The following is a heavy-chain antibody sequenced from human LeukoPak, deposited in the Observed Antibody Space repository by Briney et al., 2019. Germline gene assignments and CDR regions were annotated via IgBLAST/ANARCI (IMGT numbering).Heavy chain of an antibody. CDR3: ARGHFWSGYFRELTHWYFDL. CDR1: GGSFSGYY. Sequence: PSETLSLTCAVYGGSFSGYYWTWIRQPPGKGLEWIREIKHTGSTNYNPSLKSRVTISVDTSKNQFSLKLSSVTAADTAVYYCARGHFWSGYFRELTHWYFDLWGRGTLVTVSS. CDR2: IKHTGST. V-gene: IGHV4-34*01. J-gene: IGHJ2*01. D-gene: IGHD3-3*02.